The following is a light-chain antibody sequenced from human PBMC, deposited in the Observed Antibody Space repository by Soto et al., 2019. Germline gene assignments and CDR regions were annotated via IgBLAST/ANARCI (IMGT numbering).Light chain of an antibody. Sequence: DIQMTQSPSSLSASIGDKVTITCRSSQTIRSYVNWYQQKPGKAPKLLVYDASRLQDGVPSRFSGGGFGTDFTLTINSLQPEDFATYFCQHAYTTPCTFGPGTRLSIK. J-gene: IGKJ2*02. CDR2: DAS. CDR3: QHAYTTPCT. CDR1: QTIRSY. V-gene: IGKV1-39*01.